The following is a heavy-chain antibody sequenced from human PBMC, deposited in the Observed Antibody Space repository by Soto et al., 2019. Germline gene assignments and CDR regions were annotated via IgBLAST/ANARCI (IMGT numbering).Heavy chain of an antibody. CDR2: VFHAGTT. D-gene: IGHD6-19*01. Sequence: QVQLQESGPGLVKPSGTLSLTCAVSGDSVSSPYYWCWVRQPPGKGLGWIGEVFHAGTTSYNPSRRSRVTISMAKSNNPCSLDLSSVTAADTAVYYCARSAGWYAVHSWGPGTLVIVSS. J-gene: IGHJ4*02. CDR3: ARSAGWYAVHS. CDR1: GDSVSSPYY. V-gene: IGHV4-4*02.